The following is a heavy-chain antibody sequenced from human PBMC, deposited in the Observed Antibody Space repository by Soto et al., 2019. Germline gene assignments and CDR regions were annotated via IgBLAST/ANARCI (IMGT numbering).Heavy chain of an antibody. J-gene: IGHJ3*02. Sequence: ASVKVSCKASGYTFTIYGISWVLQAPGQGLEWMGWISAYNGNTNYAQKLQGRVTMTTDTSTSTAYMELSSLRSEDTAVYYCARGGIFDSSGYYYFSAFDIWGQGTMVTVSS. CDR2: ISAYNGNT. CDR3: ARGGIFDSSGYYYFSAFDI. D-gene: IGHD3-22*01. CDR1: GYTFTIYG. V-gene: IGHV1-18*01.